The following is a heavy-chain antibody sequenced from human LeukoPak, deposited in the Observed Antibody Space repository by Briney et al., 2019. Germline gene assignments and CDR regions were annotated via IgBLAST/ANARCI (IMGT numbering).Heavy chain of an antibody. V-gene: IGHV1-3*01. CDR3: ARDVLTTVVTLMDT. D-gene: IGHD4-23*01. Sequence: KFQGRVTITRDTSASTAYMELSSLRSEDTAVYYCARDVLTTVVTLMDTWGQGTMVTVSS. J-gene: IGHJ3*02.